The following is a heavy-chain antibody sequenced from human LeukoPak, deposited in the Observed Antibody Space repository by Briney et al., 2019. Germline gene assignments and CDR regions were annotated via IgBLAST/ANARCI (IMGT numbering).Heavy chain of an antibody. Sequence: SETLSLTCAVSGYSISSGYYWGWIRQPPGKGLEWIGSIYHSGSTYYNPSLKSRVTISVDTSKNQFSLRLGSVTAADTAVYYCARHRTSSNYFDYWGQGTLVTVSS. CDR3: ARHRTSSNYFDY. D-gene: IGHD1-1*01. CDR2: IYHSGST. J-gene: IGHJ4*02. V-gene: IGHV4-38-2*01. CDR1: GYSISSGYY.